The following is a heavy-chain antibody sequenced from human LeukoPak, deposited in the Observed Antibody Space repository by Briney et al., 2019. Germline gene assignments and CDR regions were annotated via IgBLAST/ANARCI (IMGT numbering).Heavy chain of an antibody. J-gene: IGHJ4*02. D-gene: IGHD2-2*01. CDR2: IYYSGST. Sequence: SETLSLTCTVSGGSISSSSYYWGWIRQPPRKGLEWIGSIYYSGSTYYNPSLKSRVTISVDTSKNQFSLKLSSVTAADTAVYYCARVGTVVVPAAIGYWGQGTLVTVSS. CDR1: GGSISSSSYY. CDR3: ARVGTVVVPAAIGY. V-gene: IGHV4-39*01.